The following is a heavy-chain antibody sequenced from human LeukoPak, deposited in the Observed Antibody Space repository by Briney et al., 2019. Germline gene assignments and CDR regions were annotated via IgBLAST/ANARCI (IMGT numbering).Heavy chain of an antibody. CDR3: ARGRLDFWSGYCCD. V-gene: IGHV4-34*01. CDR1: GGSISXXY. CDR2: XNXSXXX. D-gene: IGHD3-3*01. J-gene: IGHJ4*02. Sequence: KSSETLSLTCGVYGGSISXXYWSWIRQPPGKGLEXXXEXNXSXXXXXXXXXXXXVXISVXTSKKHLSLKLSSVTAADTAVYYCARGRLDFWSGYCCDWGQGTLVTVPS.